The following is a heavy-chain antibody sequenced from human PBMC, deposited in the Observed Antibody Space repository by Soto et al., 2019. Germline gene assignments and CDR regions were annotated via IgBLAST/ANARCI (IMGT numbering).Heavy chain of an antibody. CDR2: ISAYNGNT. Sequence: PEEVSCTASCDSIATIGMSWVRPDPVQGLEWMGWISAYNGNTNYAQKLQGRVTMTTDTSTSTAYMELRSLRSDDTAVYYCARAPGYSSSWYNWFDPWGQGTLVTGFS. J-gene: IGHJ5*02. CDR1: CDSIATIG. CDR3: ARAPGYSSSWYNWFDP. D-gene: IGHD6-13*01. V-gene: IGHV1-18*01.